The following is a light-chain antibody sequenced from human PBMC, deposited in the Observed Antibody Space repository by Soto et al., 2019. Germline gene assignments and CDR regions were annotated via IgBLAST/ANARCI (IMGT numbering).Light chain of an antibody. V-gene: IGKV3-20*01. CDR3: QQYGSSPGT. CDR1: QSVSSSY. CDR2: GAS. J-gene: IGKJ1*01. Sequence: EIVLTQSPGTLSLSPGERATLSCRASQSVSSSYLAWYQQKPGRAPRLLIYGASSRATGIPDRFSGSGSGTDFTLTISRLEPEDFAVYYCQQYGSSPGTFDQGTKVEIK.